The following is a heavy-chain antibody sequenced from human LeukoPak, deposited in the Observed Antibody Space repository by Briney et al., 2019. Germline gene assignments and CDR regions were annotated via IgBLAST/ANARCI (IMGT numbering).Heavy chain of an antibody. CDR3: AKDLGYSGYDPLDY. J-gene: IGHJ4*02. CDR1: GFTFSSYA. CDR2: ISGSGVST. Sequence: GGSLRLSCAASGFTFSSYAMSWVRQAPGKGLEWVSAISGSGVSTYYADSVKGRFTISRDNSKSTLYLQMNSLRAEDTAVYYCAKDLGYSGYDPLDYWGQGTLVTVSS. D-gene: IGHD5-12*01. V-gene: IGHV3-23*01.